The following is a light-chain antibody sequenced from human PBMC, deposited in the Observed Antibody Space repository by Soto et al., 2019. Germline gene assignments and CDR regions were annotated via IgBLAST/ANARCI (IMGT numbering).Light chain of an antibody. CDR1: QSVSSSY. J-gene: IGKJ2*01. CDR3: QQYGSSPRYT. Sequence: EIVLTQSPGTLSLSPGERATLSCSASQSVSSSYLAWYQQKPGQAPRLLIYGASSRATGIPDRFSGSGSGTDFTLTISRLEPEDCAVYYCQQYGSSPRYTFGQGTKLEIK. CDR2: GAS. V-gene: IGKV3-20*01.